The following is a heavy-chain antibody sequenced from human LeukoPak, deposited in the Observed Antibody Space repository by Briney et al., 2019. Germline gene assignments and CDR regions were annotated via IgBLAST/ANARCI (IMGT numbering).Heavy chain of an antibody. Sequence: GGSLRLSCAASGFTFSSYSMNWVRQAPGKGLEWVSSISSSSSYIYYADSVKGRFTISRDNAKNSLYLQMNSLRAEDTAVYYCARDETPIVVVPDAFDIWGQGTIVTVSS. D-gene: IGHD2-2*01. CDR1: GFTFSSYS. CDR2: ISSSSSYI. V-gene: IGHV3-21*01. J-gene: IGHJ3*02. CDR3: ARDETPIVVVPDAFDI.